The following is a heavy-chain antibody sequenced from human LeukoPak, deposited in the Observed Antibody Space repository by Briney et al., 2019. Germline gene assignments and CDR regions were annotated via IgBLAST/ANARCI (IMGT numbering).Heavy chain of an antibody. CDR2: IYSGGST. CDR3: TNIDSSGVQGA. D-gene: IGHD3-22*01. Sequence: PGGSLRLSCAASGFTVRSNYMTWVRQAPGKGLEWVSLIYSGGSTYYADSVKGRFTISRDNSKNTLYLQMNSLRAEDTAVYYCTNIDSSGVQGAWGQGTLVTVPS. CDR1: GFTVRSNY. V-gene: IGHV3-66*01. J-gene: IGHJ5*02.